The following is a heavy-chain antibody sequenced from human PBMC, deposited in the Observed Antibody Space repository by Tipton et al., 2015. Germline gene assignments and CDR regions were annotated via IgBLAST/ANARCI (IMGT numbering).Heavy chain of an antibody. CDR2: IYHSGST. D-gene: IGHD5-12*01. V-gene: IGHV4-4*02. J-gene: IGHJ4*02. CDR1: GGSISTENW. CDR3: ARVKVATMLYYFDY. Sequence: TLSLTCAVSGGSISTENWWSWVRQPPGKGLEWIGEIYHSGSTNSNPSLKSRVTISVDTSKSQFSLKLTSVTAAGTAVYYCARVKVATMLYYFDYWGQGTLVTVSS.